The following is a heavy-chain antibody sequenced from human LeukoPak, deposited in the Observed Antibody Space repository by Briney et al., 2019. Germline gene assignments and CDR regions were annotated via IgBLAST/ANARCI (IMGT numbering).Heavy chain of an antibody. CDR1: GFTFSSYA. D-gene: IGHD4-17*01. V-gene: IGHV3-23*01. CDR3: AKGLDGDPDAFDI. Sequence: PGGSLRLSCAASGFTFSSYAMSWVRQAPGKGLEWVSAISGSGGSTYYADSVKGRFTISRDNYKNTLYLQMNSLRAEDTAVYYCAKGLDGDPDAFDIWGQGTMVTVSS. J-gene: IGHJ3*02. CDR2: ISGSGGST.